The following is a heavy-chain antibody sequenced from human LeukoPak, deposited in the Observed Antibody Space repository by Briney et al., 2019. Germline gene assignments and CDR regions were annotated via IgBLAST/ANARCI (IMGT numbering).Heavy chain of an antibody. CDR2: ISSSGNNI. D-gene: IGHD6-19*01. V-gene: IGHV3-48*02. CDR1: GFAFSSYS. CDR3: ARARLSVSDGFDH. Sequence: AGGSLRLSCAASGFAFSSYSMNWVRQAPGKGLEWVSYISSSGNNIYYADSVKGRFTISRDNAKNSLYLQMSSLRDEDTAVYYCARARLSVSDGFDHWGQGTLVTVSS. J-gene: IGHJ4*02.